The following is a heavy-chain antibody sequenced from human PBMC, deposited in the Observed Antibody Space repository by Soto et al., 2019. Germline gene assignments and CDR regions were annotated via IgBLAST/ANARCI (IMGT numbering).Heavy chain of an antibody. CDR2: ISSSGSTI. Sequence: GGSLRLSCAASGFTFSSYEMNWVRQAPGKGLEWVSYISSSGSTIYYADSVKGRFTISRDNAKNSLYLQMNSLRAEDTAVYYCARAWGTTFVPEHPLYYYGMDVWGQGTTVTVSS. J-gene: IGHJ6*02. CDR1: GFTFSSYE. CDR3: ARAWGTTFVPEHPLYYYGMDV. D-gene: IGHD3-16*01. V-gene: IGHV3-48*03.